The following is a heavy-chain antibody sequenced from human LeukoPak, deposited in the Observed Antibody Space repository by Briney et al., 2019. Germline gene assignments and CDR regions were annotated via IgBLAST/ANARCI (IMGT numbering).Heavy chain of an antibody. CDR1: GFDFSSNW. V-gene: IGHV3-74*01. D-gene: IGHD3-3*01. CDR3: AKDHYWSIDY. J-gene: IGHJ4*02. Sequence: GGSLRLSCAASGFDFSSNWMHRVRHAPGQGLVWVSRIKGDEISTNYADSVKGRFTISRDIAKNTLYLQMNSLRAEDTGVYYCAKDHYWSIDYWGRGTLVTVSS. CDR2: IKGDEIST.